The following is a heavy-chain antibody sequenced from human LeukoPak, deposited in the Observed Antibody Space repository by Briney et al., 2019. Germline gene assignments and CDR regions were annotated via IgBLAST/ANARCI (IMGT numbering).Heavy chain of an antibody. CDR1: GFTVSSNY. J-gene: IGHJ6*03. D-gene: IGHD3-10*01. CDR3: AREGSDYYYMDV. V-gene: IGHV3-66*02. CDR2: IYSGGST. Sequence: GGSLRLSCAASGFTVSSNYMSWVRQAPGKGLEWVSVIYSGGSTYYADSVKGRFTISRDNTENTLFLQMNSLRAEDTAVYYCAREGSDYYYMDVWGKGTTVTVSS.